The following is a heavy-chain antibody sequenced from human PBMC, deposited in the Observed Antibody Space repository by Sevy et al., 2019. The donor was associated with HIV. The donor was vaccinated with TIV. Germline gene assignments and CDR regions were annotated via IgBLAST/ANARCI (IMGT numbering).Heavy chain of an antibody. Sequence: SETLSLTCAVYGGSFSGYYWSWIRQPPGKGLEWIGEINHSGSTNYNPSLKSRVTISVDTSKNQFSLKLSSVTAADTAVYYCARGRGRVVVTALGSVWYAFDIWGQGTMVTVSS. J-gene: IGHJ3*02. CDR3: ARGRGRVVVTALGSVWYAFDI. D-gene: IGHD2-21*02. CDR1: GGSFSGYY. V-gene: IGHV4-34*01. CDR2: INHSGST.